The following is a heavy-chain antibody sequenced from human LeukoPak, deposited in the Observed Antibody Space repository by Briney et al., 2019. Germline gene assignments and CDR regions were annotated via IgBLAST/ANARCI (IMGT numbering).Heavy chain of an antibody. CDR3: AKDGSGSYGY. CDR1: GFTFSSYS. D-gene: IGHD3-10*01. CDR2: ISGSGGST. Sequence: PGGSLRLSCAASGFTFSSYSMNWVRQAPEKGLEWVSAISGSGGSTYYADSVKGRFTISRDNSKNTLYLQMNSLRAEDTAVYYCAKDGSGSYGYWGQGTLVTVSS. V-gene: IGHV3-23*01. J-gene: IGHJ4*02.